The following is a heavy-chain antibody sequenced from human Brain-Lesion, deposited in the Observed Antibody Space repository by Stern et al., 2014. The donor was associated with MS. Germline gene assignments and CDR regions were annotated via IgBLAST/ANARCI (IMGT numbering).Heavy chain of an antibody. D-gene: IGHD6-13*01. CDR2: SDHSGST. J-gene: IGHJ4*02. CDR1: GGSISSSNW. V-gene: IGHV4-4*02. CDR3: ARFPASRPHVFDS. Sequence: QLQLQESGPGLVKPSGTLSLTCAVSGGSISSSNWWSWVRQSPGKGLEWIGESDHSGSTIYNPSLKSRVTVSVDKTKNRFPLNLSSVPAADTAVYFCARFPASRPHVFDSWGQGTLVTVSS.